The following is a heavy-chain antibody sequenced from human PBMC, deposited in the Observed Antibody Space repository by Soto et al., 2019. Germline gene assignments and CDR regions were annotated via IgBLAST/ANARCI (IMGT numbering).Heavy chain of an antibody. CDR2: IKQDGSEK. V-gene: IGHV3-7*01. CDR1: GFTFSSYW. J-gene: IGHJ4*02. CDR3: ARDGSMVRGVILDY. D-gene: IGHD3-10*01. Sequence: AGGSLRLSCAASGFTFSSYWMSWVRPAPGKGLEWVANIKQDGSEKYYVDSVKGRFTISRDNAKNSLYLQMNSLRAEDTAVYYCARDGSMVRGVILDYWGQGTLVTVSS.